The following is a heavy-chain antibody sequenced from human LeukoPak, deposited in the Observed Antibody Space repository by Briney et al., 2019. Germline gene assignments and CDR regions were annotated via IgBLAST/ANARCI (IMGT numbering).Heavy chain of an antibody. Sequence: PGGSLRLSCAASGFSFGGYEMNWVRQAPEKGLEWVSYISTTGSTVYYADSVEGRFTISRDNAKNLLYLQMNSLRAEDAAVYYCAKDFPHYYESSHGMDAWGQGTTVTVSS. V-gene: IGHV3-48*03. CDR2: ISTTGSTV. CDR1: GFSFGGYE. CDR3: AKDFPHYYESSHGMDA. J-gene: IGHJ6*02. D-gene: IGHD3-22*01.